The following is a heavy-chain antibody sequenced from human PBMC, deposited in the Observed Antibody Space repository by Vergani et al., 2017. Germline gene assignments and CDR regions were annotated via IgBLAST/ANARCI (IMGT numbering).Heavy chain of an antibody. V-gene: IGHV3-30*02. CDR3: AKCLRDSTDGLPDS. J-gene: IGHJ4*02. D-gene: IGHD2-21*02. Sequence: QVQLVESAGGVVQPGGSLRLSCAASGCTFSNFGMHWIRQAPGKGLEWLAYIGNDGINTRYRDAVKGRFTVSRDNSKDILYLQMDSLRSEDTALYYCAKCLRDSTDGLPDSWGPGTLVIVSS. CDR1: GCTFSNFG. CDR2: IGNDGINT.